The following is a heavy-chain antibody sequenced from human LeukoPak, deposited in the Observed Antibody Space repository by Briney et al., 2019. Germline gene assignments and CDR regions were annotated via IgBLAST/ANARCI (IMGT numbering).Heavy chain of an antibody. V-gene: IGHV4-34*01. D-gene: IGHD6-19*01. J-gene: IGHJ4*02. CDR1: GGSFSGYY. CDR3: AREYRSGWYAN. Sequence: PSETLSLTCAVYGGSFSGYYWSWIRQPPGKGLEWIGEINHSGSTNYNPFLKSRVTISVDTSKNQFSLKLSSVTAADTAVYYCAREYRSGWYANWGQGTLVTVSS. CDR2: INHSGST.